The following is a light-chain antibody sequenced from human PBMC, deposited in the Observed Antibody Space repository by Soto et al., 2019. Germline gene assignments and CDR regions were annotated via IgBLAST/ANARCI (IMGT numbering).Light chain of an antibody. CDR1: SSNIGTNT. CDR3: AAWDVSLVV. CDR2: SDN. Sequence: QLVLTQPPSASGTPGQRVTISCSGSSSNIGTNTVIWYQQLPGAAPKLLIYSDNQWPSGVPDRFSGSKSGTSASLAISGLQSEDEADYYCAAWDVSLVVFGGGTKLTVL. V-gene: IGLV1-44*01. J-gene: IGLJ2*01.